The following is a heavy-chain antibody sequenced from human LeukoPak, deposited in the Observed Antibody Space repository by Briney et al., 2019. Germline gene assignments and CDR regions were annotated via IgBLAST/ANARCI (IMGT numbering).Heavy chain of an antibody. CDR2: MNPNSGNT. CDR3: ARGERRTQKIDP. Sequence: ASVTVSCKASGYTFTSYDINWVRQATGQGLAWMGWMNPNSGNTGYAQKFQGRVTMTRNTSISTAYMELSSLRSEDTAVYYCARGERRTQKIDPWGQGTLVTVSS. CDR1: GYTFTSYD. D-gene: IGHD1-1*01. J-gene: IGHJ5*02. V-gene: IGHV1-8*01.